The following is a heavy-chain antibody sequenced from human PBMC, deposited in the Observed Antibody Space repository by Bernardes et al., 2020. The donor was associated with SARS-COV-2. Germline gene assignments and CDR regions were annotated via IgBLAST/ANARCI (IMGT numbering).Heavy chain of an antibody. J-gene: IGHJ6*03. CDR2: IYYSGST. Sequence: SETLSLTCTVSGGSISSYYWSWIRQPPGKGLEWIGYIYYSGSTNYNPSLKSRVTISVDTSKNQFSLKLSSVTAADTAVYYCATLKAGWYYMDVWGKGTTVTVSS. CDR1: GGSISSYY. D-gene: IGHD6-19*01. V-gene: IGHV4-59*01. CDR3: ATLKAGWYYMDV.